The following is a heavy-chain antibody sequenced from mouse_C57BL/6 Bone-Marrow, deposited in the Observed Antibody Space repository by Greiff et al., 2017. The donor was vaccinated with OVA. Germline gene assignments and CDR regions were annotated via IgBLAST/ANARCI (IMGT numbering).Heavy chain of an antibody. J-gene: IGHJ3*01. CDR1: GYTFTSYW. Sequence: QVQLKQPGAELVKPGASVKMSCKASGYTFTSYWITWVKQRPGQGLEWIGDIYPGSGSTNYNEKFKSKATLTVDTSSSTAYMQLSSLTSEDSAVYYCANIELRFLGGFAYWGQGTLVTVSA. CDR2: IYPGSGST. CDR3: ANIELRFLGGFAY. V-gene: IGHV1-55*01. D-gene: IGHD1-1*01.